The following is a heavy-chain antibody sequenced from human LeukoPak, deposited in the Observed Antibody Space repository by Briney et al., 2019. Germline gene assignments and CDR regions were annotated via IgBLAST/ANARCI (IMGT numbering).Heavy chain of an antibody. CDR1: GFTLSSYA. D-gene: IGHD3-3*01. V-gene: IGHV3-23*01. CDR3: AKGLGSFGVAPDF. Sequence: GGSLRLSCAASGFTLSSYAMSWVRQAPGKGLVWLSAISGSGGSTYYADSVKGRFTISRDNSKNTLYLQMNSLRAEDTAVYYCAKGLGSFGVAPDFWGQGTLVSVSS. J-gene: IGHJ4*02. CDR2: ISGSGGST.